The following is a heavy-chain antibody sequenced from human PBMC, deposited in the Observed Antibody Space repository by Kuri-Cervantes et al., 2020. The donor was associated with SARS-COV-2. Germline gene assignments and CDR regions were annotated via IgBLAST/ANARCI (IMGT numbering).Heavy chain of an antibody. J-gene: IGHJ5*02. CDR3: ARVCTIFGVVIHNWFDP. CDR2: NYTSGST. Sequence: SETLSLTCTVSGGSISTYYWSWSRQPAGKGLEWIGRNYTSGSTNYNPSLKSRVTLSADTAKTQFSLKLSSVTAADTAVYYCARVCTIFGVVIHNWFDPWGQGTLVTVSS. D-gene: IGHD3-3*01. V-gene: IGHV4-4*07. CDR1: GGSISTYY.